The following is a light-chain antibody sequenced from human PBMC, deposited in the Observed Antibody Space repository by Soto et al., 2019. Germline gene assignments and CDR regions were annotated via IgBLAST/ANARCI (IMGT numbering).Light chain of an antibody. CDR3: QQSYTTPHT. J-gene: IGKJ2*01. Sequence: DIPMTQSPSSLSASVGDRVTITCRASQTISNYVNWYQQKAGKAPQLLIYGTSSLHGGVPSRFSGSGSGTEFTLTISSLQPEDFATYSCQQSYTTPHTFGQGTKVE. CDR1: QTISNY. V-gene: IGKV1-39*01. CDR2: GTS.